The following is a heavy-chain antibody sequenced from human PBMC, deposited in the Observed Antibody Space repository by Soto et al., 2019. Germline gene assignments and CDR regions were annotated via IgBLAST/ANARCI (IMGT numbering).Heavy chain of an antibody. V-gene: IGHV4-61*01. CDR3: ARDFAYFDS. CDR1: GGSFKSGSHS. CDR2: VYHTGRT. Sequence: SETLSLTCTVSGGSFKSGSHSWSWIRQPPGKGLEWIGYVYHTGRTSYNPSLKSRVSISMDTSKNQFSLNLDSVTAADTAVYFCARDFAYFDSWGQGTLVTVSS. D-gene: IGHD3-3*01. J-gene: IGHJ4*02.